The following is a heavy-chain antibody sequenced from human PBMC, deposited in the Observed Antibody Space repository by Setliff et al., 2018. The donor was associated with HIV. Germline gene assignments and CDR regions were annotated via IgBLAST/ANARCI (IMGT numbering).Heavy chain of an antibody. Sequence: GGSLRLSCAASGFTFSSYAMSWVRQAPGKGLEWVSAISGSGGSTYYADSVKGRFTISRDDAKNSVFLHMNSLRAEDTAVYYCARDIVVVIGPPFQHWGQGTLVTVSS. J-gene: IGHJ1*01. CDR1: GFTFSSYA. D-gene: IGHD3-22*01. V-gene: IGHV3-23*01. CDR3: ARDIVVVIGPPFQH. CDR2: ISGSGGST.